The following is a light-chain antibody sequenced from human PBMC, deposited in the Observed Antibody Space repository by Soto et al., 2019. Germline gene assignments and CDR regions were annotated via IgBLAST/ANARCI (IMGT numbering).Light chain of an antibody. J-gene: IGLJ1*01. Sequence: QSALTQPASVSGSPGQSITISCTGTSSDVGGYNYVSWYQQHPGKAPKLMIYDVSNRPSGVSNRFSGSKSGNTASLTISGLQAEDEADYYCSSYTRSSLYVFGTGTKQTVL. CDR1: SSDVGGYNY. V-gene: IGLV2-14*01. CDR2: DVS. CDR3: SSYTRSSLYV.